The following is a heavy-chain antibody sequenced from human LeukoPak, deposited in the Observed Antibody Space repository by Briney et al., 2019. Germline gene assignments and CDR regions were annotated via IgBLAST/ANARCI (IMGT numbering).Heavy chain of an antibody. V-gene: IGHV3-30*18. CDR1: GFTFSSYG. CDR3: AKDLKAAADYFDY. Sequence: GGSLRLSCAASGFTFSSYGMHWVRQAPGKGLEWVAVISYDGSNKYYAGSVKGRFTISRDNSKNTLYLQMNSLGAEDTAVYYCAKDLKAAADYFDYWGQGTLVTVSS. CDR2: ISYDGSNK. D-gene: IGHD6-13*01. J-gene: IGHJ4*02.